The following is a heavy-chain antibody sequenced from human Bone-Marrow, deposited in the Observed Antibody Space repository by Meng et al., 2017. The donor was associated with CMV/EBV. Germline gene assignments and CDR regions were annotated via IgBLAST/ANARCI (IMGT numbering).Heavy chain of an antibody. J-gene: IGHJ3*02. CDR1: GFTFDDYA. V-gene: IGHV3-9*01. Sequence: SLKISCAASGFTFDDYAMHWVRQAPGKGLEWVSGISWNSGSIGYADSVKGRFTISRDNAKNSLYLQMNSLRAEDTALYYCAKDTAALAYGAFDIWAQGTMVTVSS. CDR2: ISWNSGSI. CDR3: AKDTAALAYGAFDI. D-gene: IGHD2-2*01.